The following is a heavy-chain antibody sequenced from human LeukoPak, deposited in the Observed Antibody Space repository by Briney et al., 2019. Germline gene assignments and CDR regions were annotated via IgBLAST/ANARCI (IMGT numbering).Heavy chain of an antibody. D-gene: IGHD2-21*02. CDR3: ARGSPAGLPKGPSSDD. Sequence: PGGSLRLSCAASGFTFRSYSMHWVRQAPGKGLECVSVILSDGSNKYYADSVKGRFAISRDNSKNTLYLQMNSPRAEDTAVYYCARGSPAGLPKGPSSDDWGQGTLVTVSS. CDR1: GFTFRSYS. J-gene: IGHJ4*02. CDR2: ILSDGSNK. V-gene: IGHV3-30*09.